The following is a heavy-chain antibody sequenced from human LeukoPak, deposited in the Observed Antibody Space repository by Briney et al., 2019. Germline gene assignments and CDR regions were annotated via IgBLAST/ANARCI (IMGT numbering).Heavy chain of an antibody. J-gene: IGHJ3*02. V-gene: IGHV3-53*01. D-gene: IGHD3-22*01. CDR1: GFRFSNYG. CDR3: ARDSHDSSGYYYFGAFDI. CDR2: IYSDGST. Sequence: GGSLRLSCVASGFRFSNYGMNWVRQAPGKGLEWVSIIYSDGSTYYADSVKGRFTISRDNSKNTLYLQMNSLRAEDTAVYYCARDSHDSSGYYYFGAFDIWGQGSMVTVSS.